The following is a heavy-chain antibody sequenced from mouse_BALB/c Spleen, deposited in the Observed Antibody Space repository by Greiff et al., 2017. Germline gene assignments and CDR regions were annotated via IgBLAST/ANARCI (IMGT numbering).Heavy chain of an antibody. J-gene: IGHJ2*01. V-gene: IGHV5-9-4*01. CDR1: GFTFSSYA. CDR2: ISSGGSYT. Sequence: EVNVVESGGGLVKPGGSLKLSCAASGFTFSSYAMSWVRQSPEKRLEWVAEISSGGSYTYYPDTVTGRFTISRDNAKNTLYLEMSSLRSEDTAMYYCARTYYDYSYYFDYWGQGTTLTVSS. CDR3: ARTYYDYSYYFDY. D-gene: IGHD2-4*01.